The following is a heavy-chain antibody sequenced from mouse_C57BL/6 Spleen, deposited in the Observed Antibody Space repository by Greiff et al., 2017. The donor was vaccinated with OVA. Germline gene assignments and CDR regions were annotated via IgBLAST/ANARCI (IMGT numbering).Heavy chain of an antibody. CDR3: ARGVYAGRYFDY. D-gene: IGHD2-3*01. CDR2: ISYDGSN. J-gene: IGHJ2*01. Sequence: EVKLMESGPGLVKPSQSLSLTCSVTGYSITSGYYWNCIRQFPGNKLEWMGYISYDGSNNYNPSLKNRISITRDTSKNQFFLKLNSVTTEDTATYYCARGVYAGRYFDYWGQGTTLTVSS. CDR1: GYSITSGYY. V-gene: IGHV3-6*01.